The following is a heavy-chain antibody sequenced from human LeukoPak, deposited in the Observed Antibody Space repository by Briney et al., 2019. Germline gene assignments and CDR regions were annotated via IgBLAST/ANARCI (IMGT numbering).Heavy chain of an antibody. CDR1: GFSFSGYD. D-gene: IGHD6-13*01. CDR3: ARITSYSRSWYALDS. CDR2: IITAGDT. Sequence: GGSLRLSCEASGFSFSGYDMHWVRQATGKGLEWVSSIITAGDTSYSDSLRGRFTISRENAKNTLDLQMHSLRAGDTAVYYCARITSYSRSWYALDSWGQGTLVTVSS. J-gene: IGHJ4*02. V-gene: IGHV3-13*01.